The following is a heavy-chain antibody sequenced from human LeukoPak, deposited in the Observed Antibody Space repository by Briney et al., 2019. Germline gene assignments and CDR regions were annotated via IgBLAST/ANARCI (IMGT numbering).Heavy chain of an antibody. Sequence: PGGSLRLSCAASGFTLSSYEMNWVRQAPGKGLEGVSYISSSGSTIYYADSVKCRFNIARDNDKNSLYLQMNSLGAEDTAVYYCARDASRRVGATIPGFDYWGQGTLVTVSS. D-gene: IGHD1-26*01. CDR1: GFTLSSYE. CDR2: ISSSGSTI. CDR3: ARDASRRVGATIPGFDY. V-gene: IGHV3-48*03. J-gene: IGHJ4*02.